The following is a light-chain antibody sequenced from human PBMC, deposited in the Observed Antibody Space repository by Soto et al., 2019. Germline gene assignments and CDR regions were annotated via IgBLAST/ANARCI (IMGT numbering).Light chain of an antibody. CDR2: AAS. CDR1: QGISSY. V-gene: IGKV1-39*01. Sequence: IQLTQSPSSLSASVGDRVTITCRASQGISSYLAWYQQKPGKAPNLLIYAASTLQSGVPSRFSGSGSGTDFTLTISSLQPEDFATYYCQQSYSTPPTFGQGTKLEIK. J-gene: IGKJ2*01. CDR3: QQSYSTPPT.